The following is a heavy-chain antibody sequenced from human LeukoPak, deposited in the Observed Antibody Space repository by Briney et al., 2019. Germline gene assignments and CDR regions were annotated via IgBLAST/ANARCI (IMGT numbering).Heavy chain of an antibody. V-gene: IGHV4-59*01. D-gene: IGHD5-12*01. Sequence: SETLSLTCTVSGGSISSYYWSWIRQPPGKGLEWIGYIYYSGSTNYNPSLKSRVTISVDTSKNQFSLKLSSVTAADTAVYYCARANYNYLLGYWGQGTLVTVSS. CDR3: ARANYNYLLGY. J-gene: IGHJ4*02. CDR1: GGSISSYY. CDR2: IYYSGST.